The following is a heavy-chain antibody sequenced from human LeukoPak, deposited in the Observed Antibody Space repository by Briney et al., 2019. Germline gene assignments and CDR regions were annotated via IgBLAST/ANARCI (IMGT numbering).Heavy chain of an antibody. CDR3: AREVVEGARIDY. CDR2: ISSSGSTI. Sequence: GGSLRLSCAASGFTFSSYEMNWVRQAPGKGLEWVSYISSSGSTIYYADSVKGRFTISRDNAKNSLYLQMNSLRAEDTAVYYCAREVVEGARIDYWGQGTLVTVSS. D-gene: IGHD1-26*01. V-gene: IGHV3-48*03. CDR1: GFTFSSYE. J-gene: IGHJ4*02.